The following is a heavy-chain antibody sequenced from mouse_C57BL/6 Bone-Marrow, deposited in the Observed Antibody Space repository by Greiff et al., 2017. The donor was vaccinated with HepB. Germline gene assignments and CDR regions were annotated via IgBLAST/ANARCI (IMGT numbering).Heavy chain of an antibody. CDR1: GYTFTSYW. CDR2: IDPSDSYT. J-gene: IGHJ3*01. D-gene: IGHD2-2*01. CDR3: ARGGLWLRREAWFAY. Sequence: QVQLQQPGAELVKPGASVKLSCKASGYTFTSYWMQWVKQRPGQGLEWIGGIDPSDSYTNYNQKFKGKATLTVDTSSSTTYMQLSSLTSEDSAVYYCARGGLWLRREAWFAYWGQGTLVTVSA. V-gene: IGHV1-50*01.